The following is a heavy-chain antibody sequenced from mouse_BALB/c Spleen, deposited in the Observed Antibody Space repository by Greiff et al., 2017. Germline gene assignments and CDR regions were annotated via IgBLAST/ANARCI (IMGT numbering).Heavy chain of an antibody. D-gene: IGHD2-14*01. J-gene: IGHJ3*01. CDR1: GFTFSSYT. CDR3: ARPGGTAWFAY. V-gene: IGHV5-12-2*01. CDR2: ISNGGGST. Sequence: EVQLVESGGGLVQPGGSLKLSCAASGFTFSSYTMSWVRQTPEKRLEWVAYISNGGGSTYYPDTVKGRFTISRDNAKNTLYLQMSSLKSEDTAMYYCARPGGTAWFAYWGQGTLVTVSA.